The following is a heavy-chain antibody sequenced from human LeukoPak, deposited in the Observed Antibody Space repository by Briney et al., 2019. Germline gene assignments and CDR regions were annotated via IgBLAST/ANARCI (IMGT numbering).Heavy chain of an antibody. V-gene: IGHV1-2*04. CDR2: INPNSGGT. Sequence: GASVKVSCKASGYIFTGYYMHWVRQAPGQGLEWMGWINPNSGGTNYAQKFQGWVTMTRDTSISTAYMELSRLRSDDTAVYYCARGRYFDWLAYGMDVWGKGTTVTVSS. J-gene: IGHJ6*04. D-gene: IGHD3-9*01. CDR1: GYIFTGYY. CDR3: ARGRYFDWLAYGMDV.